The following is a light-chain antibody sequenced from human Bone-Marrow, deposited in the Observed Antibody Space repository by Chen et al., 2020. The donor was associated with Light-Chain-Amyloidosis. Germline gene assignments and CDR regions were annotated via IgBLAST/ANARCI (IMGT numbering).Light chain of an antibody. Sequence: EIVLTQSPGTLSLSPGEGANLSSRASQTISSKYLTGYKQKIGQAPRLLIYGSSSRTTGIPDRITGSGSGADFTRTINRLEPEELAMYYCKEYGTSPLTFGGGTKVEIK. CDR2: GSS. V-gene: IGKV3-20*01. CDR3: KEYGTSPLT. J-gene: IGKJ4*01. CDR1: QTISSKY.